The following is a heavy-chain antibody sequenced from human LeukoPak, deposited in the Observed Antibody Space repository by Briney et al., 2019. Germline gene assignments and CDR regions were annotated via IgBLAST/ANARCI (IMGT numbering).Heavy chain of an antibody. Sequence: GGSLRLSCAASEFTFSDYYMSWIRQAPGKGLEWVSYISSSGSTIYYADSVKGRFTISRDNAKNSLYLQMNSLRAEDTAVYYCASGYDFWSGYHYFDYWGQGTLVTVSS. CDR2: ISSSGSTI. J-gene: IGHJ4*02. CDR3: ASGYDFWSGYHYFDY. D-gene: IGHD3-3*01. V-gene: IGHV3-11*04. CDR1: EFTFSDYY.